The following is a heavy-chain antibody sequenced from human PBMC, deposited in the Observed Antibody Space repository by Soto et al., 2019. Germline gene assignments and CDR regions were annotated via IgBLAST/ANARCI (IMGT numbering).Heavy chain of an antibody. V-gene: IGHV4-30-4*01. CDR1: GGSISSGDYY. CDR3: ARLVVPAALSRRSNYYYGMDV. CDR2: IYYSGST. D-gene: IGHD2-2*01. Sequence: SETLSLTCTVSGGSISSGDYYWSWIRQPPGKGLEWIGYIYYSGSTYYNPSLKSRVTISVDTSKNQFSLKLSSVTAADTAVYYCARLVVPAALSRRSNYYYGMDVWGQGTTVT. J-gene: IGHJ6*02.